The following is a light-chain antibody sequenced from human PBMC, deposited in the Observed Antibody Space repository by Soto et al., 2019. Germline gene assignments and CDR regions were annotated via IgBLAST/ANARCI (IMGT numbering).Light chain of an antibody. J-gene: IGKJ1*01. CDR3: QQYGSSPPWT. CDR1: QGIGDT. CDR2: GAS. Sequence: VMRQSPATLSVSPGDGATLSCRASQGIGDTLAWYQHKPGQAPRLLIYGASSRATGIPDRFSGSGSGTDFTPTISRLEPEDFAVYYCQQYGSSPPWTFGQGTKVDIK. V-gene: IGKV3-20*01.